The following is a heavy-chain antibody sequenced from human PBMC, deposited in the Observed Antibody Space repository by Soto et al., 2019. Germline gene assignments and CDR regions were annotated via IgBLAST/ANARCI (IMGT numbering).Heavy chain of an antibody. CDR2: IKQDGSEK. Sequence: EVQLVESGGGLVQPGGSLRLSCAASGLTFSSSWMSWARQAPGKGLEWVANIKQDGSEKYYLESVKGRFTISRDNAKNSLYLQMNSLRAEDTAVYYCARDLGYQTLDYWGQGTLVTVSS. CDR1: GLTFSSSW. J-gene: IGHJ4*02. CDR3: ARDLGYQTLDY. D-gene: IGHD6-25*01. V-gene: IGHV3-7*01.